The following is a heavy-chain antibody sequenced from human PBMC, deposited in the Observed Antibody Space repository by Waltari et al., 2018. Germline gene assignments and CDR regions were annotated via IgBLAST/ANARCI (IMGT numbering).Heavy chain of an antibody. Sequence: QVQLQESGPGLVKPSETLSLTCAVSGYSISRGYYWGWLRQPPGKGLEWIGNIDHSGSTYYNPSLKSRVTISVDTSKNQFSLKLSSVTAADTAVYYCARHVYTTLDYWGQGTLVTVSS. J-gene: IGHJ4*02. V-gene: IGHV4-38-2*01. CDR2: IDHSGST. CDR3: ARHVYTTLDY. D-gene: IGHD3-16*01. CDR1: GYSISRGYY.